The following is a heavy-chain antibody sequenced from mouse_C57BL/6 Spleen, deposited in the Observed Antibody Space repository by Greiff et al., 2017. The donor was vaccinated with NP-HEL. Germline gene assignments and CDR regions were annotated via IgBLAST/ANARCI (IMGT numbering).Heavy chain of an antibody. Sequence: QVQLQQSGPELVKPGASVKISCKASGYAFSSSWMNWVKQRPGKGLEWIGRIYPGDGDTNYNGKFKGKATLTVDKSSSTAYMQLSSLTSEDSAVYFCARQDTYYYGSSYNYAMDYWGQGTSGTVSS. V-gene: IGHV1-82*01. D-gene: IGHD1-1*01. CDR3: ARQDTYYYGSSYNYAMDY. CDR1: GYAFSSSW. J-gene: IGHJ4*01. CDR2: IYPGDGDT.